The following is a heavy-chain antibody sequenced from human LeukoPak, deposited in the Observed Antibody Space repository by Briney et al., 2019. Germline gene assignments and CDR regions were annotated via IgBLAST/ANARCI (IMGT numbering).Heavy chain of an antibody. CDR2: IIPIFGTA. D-gene: IGHD6-13*01. CDR1: GGTFSSYA. CDR3: AREKLGGIAAAGYFDY. Sequence: ASVKVSCKASGGTFSSYAISWVRQAPGQGLEWMGGIIPIFGTANYAQKFQGRVTITTDESTSTAYMELSSLRSEDTAVYYCAREKLGGIAAAGYFDYWGQGTLVTVSP. V-gene: IGHV1-69*05. J-gene: IGHJ4*02.